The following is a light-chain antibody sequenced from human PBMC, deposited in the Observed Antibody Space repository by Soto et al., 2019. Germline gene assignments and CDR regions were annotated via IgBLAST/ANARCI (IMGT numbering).Light chain of an antibody. V-gene: IGKV3-11*01. CDR2: DAS. CDR3: QQRANWPRT. Sequence: EIVLTQSPATLSLSPGERATLSCRASQSVNSYLAWYQQKPGQAPRLPIYDASNRATGIPARFSASGSGTDFTLTISSLEPEDFAVYYCQQRANWPRTFGQGTKVDIK. J-gene: IGKJ2*02. CDR1: QSVNSY.